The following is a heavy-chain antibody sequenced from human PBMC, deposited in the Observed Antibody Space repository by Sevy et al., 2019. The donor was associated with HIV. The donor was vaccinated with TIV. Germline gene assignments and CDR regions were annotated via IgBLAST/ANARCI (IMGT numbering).Heavy chain of an antibody. J-gene: IGHJ4*02. CDR2: IFFSGST. V-gene: IGHV4-39*01. D-gene: IGHD6-19*01. CDR3: ARNPQWRLLDYFDY. CDR1: GGSVTNNNFY. Sequence: SETLSLTCTVSGGSVTNNNFYWGWIRRPPGKGLEWSGSIFFSGSTYYSPSLKTRLTLSVVTSKNQCSRSLNSVTAADMAVYYCARNPQWRLLDYFDYWGQGILVTVSS.